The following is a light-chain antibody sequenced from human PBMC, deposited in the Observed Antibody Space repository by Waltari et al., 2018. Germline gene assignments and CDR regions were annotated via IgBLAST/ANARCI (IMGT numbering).Light chain of an antibody. CDR2: KVT. V-gene: IGLV2-8*01. CDR1: SSDVGDY. Sequence: QSALTQPPSASGSPGQSVAISCTGTSSDVGDYVSWYQQHPGKAPKLMISKVTKRPSGVPDRFSGSKSGSTASLTVSGLQAEDEADYYCSSYAGNNNLVFGGGTKLTVL. CDR3: SSYAGNNNLV. J-gene: IGLJ2*01.